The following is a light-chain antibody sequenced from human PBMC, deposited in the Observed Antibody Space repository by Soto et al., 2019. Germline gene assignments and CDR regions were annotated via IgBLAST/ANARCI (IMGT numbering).Light chain of an antibody. CDR1: QSVSSN. CDR3: QQYNNWPPLT. CDR2: GAS. J-gene: IGKJ4*01. V-gene: IGKV3-15*01. Sequence: EVVMTQSPATLSVSPGERATLSFRASQSVSSNLAWYQQKPGQAPRLLMYGASTRATGIPARFSGSGSGTEFTLTISSLQSEDFALYYCQQYNNWPPLTFGGGTKVEIK.